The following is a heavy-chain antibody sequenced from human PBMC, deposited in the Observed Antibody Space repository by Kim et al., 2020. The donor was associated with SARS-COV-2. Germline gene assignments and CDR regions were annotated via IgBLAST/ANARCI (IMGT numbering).Heavy chain of an antibody. Sequence: GGSLRLSCAASGFTFSSYAMSCVRQAPGKGLEWVSAISGSGGSTYYADSVKGRFTISRDNSKNTLYLQMNSLRAEDTAGYYCATSFDYGDYLYDYYGMDVGGQGTTVTVSS. CDR3: ATSFDYGDYLYDYYGMDV. D-gene: IGHD4-17*01. J-gene: IGHJ6*02. V-gene: IGHV3-23*01. CDR1: GFTFSSYA. CDR2: ISGSGGST.